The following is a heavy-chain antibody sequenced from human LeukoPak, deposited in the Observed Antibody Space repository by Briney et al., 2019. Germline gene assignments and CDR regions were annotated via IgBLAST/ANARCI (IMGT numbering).Heavy chain of an antibody. J-gene: IGHJ3*02. D-gene: IGHD1-26*01. Sequence: SETLSLTCTVSGGSISSGSYYWSWIRQPAGKGLEWIGRIYTSGSTNYNPSLKSRVTISVDTSKNQFSLNLNSVTAADTAVYYCARDAPSSIVGATPNAFDIWGQGTMVTVSS. CDR2: IYTSGST. CDR1: GGSISSGSYY. V-gene: IGHV4-61*02. CDR3: ARDAPSSIVGATPNAFDI.